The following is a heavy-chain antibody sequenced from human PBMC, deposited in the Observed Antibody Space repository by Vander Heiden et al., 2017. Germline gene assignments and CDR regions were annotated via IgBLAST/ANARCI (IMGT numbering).Heavy chain of an antibody. V-gene: IGHV3-23*01. CDR3: AKMGITIFGVDYYFDY. CDR1: GVTFSRYA. D-gene: IGHD3-3*01. Sequence: EVQLLESGGGLVQPGGSLRLTCAASGVTFSRYAMSWVRQAPGKGLEWVSAISGSGGSTYYADSVKGRFTISRDNSKNTLYLQMNSLRAEDTAVYYCAKMGITIFGVDYYFDYWGQGTLVTVSS. CDR2: ISGSGGST. J-gene: IGHJ4*02.